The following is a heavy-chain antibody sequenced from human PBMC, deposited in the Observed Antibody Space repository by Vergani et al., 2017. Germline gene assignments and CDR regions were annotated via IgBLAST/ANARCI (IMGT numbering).Heavy chain of an antibody. Sequence: EVQLVESGGGLVQPGRSLRLSCAASGFSFDDCAMHWVRQAPGKGLEWVSGINWNSGSIGYADSVKGRFTISRDNAKNSLYLQMNSLRVEDTALYYCAKAQYSGTYSVDYWGQGTLVTVSS. D-gene: IGHD1-26*01. CDR1: GFSFDDCA. CDR2: INWNSGSI. J-gene: IGHJ4*02. CDR3: AKAQYSGTYSVDY. V-gene: IGHV3-9*01.